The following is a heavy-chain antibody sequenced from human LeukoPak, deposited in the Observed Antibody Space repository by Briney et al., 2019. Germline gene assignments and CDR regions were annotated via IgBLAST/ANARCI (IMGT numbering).Heavy chain of an antibody. CDR3: AASIAVAGTPFDY. D-gene: IGHD6-19*01. J-gene: IGHJ4*02. CDR2: INHSGST. V-gene: IGHV4-34*01. Sequence: PSETLSLTCAVYGGSFSGYYWSWIRQPPGKGLEWIGEINHSGSTNYSPSLKSRVTISVDTSKNQFSLKLSSVTAADTAVYYCAASIAVAGTPFDYWGQGTLVTVSS. CDR1: GGSFSGYY.